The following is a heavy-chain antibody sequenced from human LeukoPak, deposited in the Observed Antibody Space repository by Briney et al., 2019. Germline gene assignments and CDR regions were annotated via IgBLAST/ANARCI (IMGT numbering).Heavy chain of an antibody. D-gene: IGHD2-15*01. Sequence: GGSLRLSCAASGFTFNNAWMSWVRQAPGKGLEWVGRIRAETAGGATDYGAPVKGRFTISRDDSKNTLYLQMNSLKTEDTAVYFCSTGGGTNDYWGQGTLVTVSS. CDR2: IRAETAGGAT. V-gene: IGHV3-15*01. CDR1: GFTFNNAW. CDR3: STGGGTNDY. J-gene: IGHJ4*02.